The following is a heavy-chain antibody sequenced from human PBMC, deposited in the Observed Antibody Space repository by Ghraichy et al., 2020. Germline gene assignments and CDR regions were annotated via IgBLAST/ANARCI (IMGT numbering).Heavy chain of an antibody. Sequence: ASVKVSCKASGYTFTSYGISWVRQAPGQGLEWMGWISAYNGNTNYAQKLQGRVTMTTDTSTSTAYMELRSLRSDDTTVYYCARDSDSLIVVDTLGWFDPWGQGTLVTVSS. J-gene: IGHJ5*02. CDR3: ARDSDSLIVVDTLGWFDP. V-gene: IGHV1-18*01. CDR2: ISAYNGNT. D-gene: IGHD3-22*01. CDR1: GYTFTSYG.